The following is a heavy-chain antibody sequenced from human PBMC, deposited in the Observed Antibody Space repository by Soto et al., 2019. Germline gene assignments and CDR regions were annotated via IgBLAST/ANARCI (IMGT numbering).Heavy chain of an antibody. Sequence: PGGSLRLSCTASGFTFSSYWMSWVRQAPGKGLEWVANIKQDGSEKYYVDSVKGRFTISRDNAKNSLYLQMNSLRAEDTAVYYCARVLRSHFWYYYDSSGYYYIDYWGQGTLVTVSS. V-gene: IGHV3-7*03. CDR2: IKQDGSEK. J-gene: IGHJ4*02. CDR3: ARVLRSHFWYYYDSSGYYYIDY. CDR1: GFTFSSYW. D-gene: IGHD3-22*01.